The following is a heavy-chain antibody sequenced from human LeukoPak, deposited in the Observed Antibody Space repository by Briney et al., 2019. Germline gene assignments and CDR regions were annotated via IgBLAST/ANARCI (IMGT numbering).Heavy chain of an antibody. V-gene: IGHV1-2*02. CDR2: INPNSGVT. CDR3: ARELGGSYSS. J-gene: IGHJ4*02. CDR1: GYTFTGYF. D-gene: IGHD1-26*01. Sequence: GASVKVSCKASGYTFTGYFMHWVRQAPGQGLEWLGWINPNSGVTNYAQKFQGRVTMARDTSISTAYMELSRLRSDDTAVYYCARELGGSYSSWGQGTLVTVSS.